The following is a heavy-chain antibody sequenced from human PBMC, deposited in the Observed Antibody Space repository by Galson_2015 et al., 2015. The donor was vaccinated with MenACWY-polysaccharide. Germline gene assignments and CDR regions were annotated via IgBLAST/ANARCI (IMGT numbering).Heavy chain of an antibody. CDR1: GYTFTSYY. J-gene: IGHJ1*01. CDR3: ARAMGELPNTLGIQH. Sequence: SVKVSCKASGYTFTSYYMHWVRQAPGQGLEWMGIINPSGGSTSYAQKFQGRVTMTRDTSTSTVYMELSSLRSEDTAVYYCARAMGELPNTLGIQHWGQGTLVTVSS. D-gene: IGHD1-26*01. V-gene: IGHV1-46*01. CDR2: INPSGGST.